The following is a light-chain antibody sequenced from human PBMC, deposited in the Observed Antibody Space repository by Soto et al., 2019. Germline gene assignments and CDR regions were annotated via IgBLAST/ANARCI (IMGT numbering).Light chain of an antibody. J-gene: IGKJ5*01. CDR3: QQYNNWPPIT. Sequence: EIVLTQSPGTLSLSPGERATLSCRASQSVSSSYLAWYQQKPGQAPRLLIYGASSRVTGIPDRFSGSGSGTEFTLTISSLQSEDFAVYYCQQYNNWPPITFGQGTRLEI. CDR1: QSVSSSY. CDR2: GAS. V-gene: IGKV3-20*01.